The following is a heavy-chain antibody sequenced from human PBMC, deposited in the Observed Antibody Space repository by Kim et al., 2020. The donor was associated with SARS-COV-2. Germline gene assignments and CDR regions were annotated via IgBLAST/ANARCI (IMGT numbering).Heavy chain of an antibody. CDR3: ARGVYDYIWGSYRPDNYYDYMDA. CDR2: IYYSGST. D-gene: IGHD3-16*02. V-gene: IGHV4-59*01. Sequence: SETLSLTCTVSGGSISSYYWSWIRQPPGKGLEWIGYIYYSGSTNYNPSLKSRVTISVDTSKNQFSLKLSSVTAADTTVYYCARGVYDYIWGSYRPDNYYDYMDAWGKGTTVTVSS. J-gene: IGHJ6*03. CDR1: GGSISSYY.